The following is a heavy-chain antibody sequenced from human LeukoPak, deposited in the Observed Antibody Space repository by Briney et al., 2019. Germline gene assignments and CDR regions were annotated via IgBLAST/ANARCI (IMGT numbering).Heavy chain of an antibody. CDR2: IIPIFGTA. J-gene: IGHJ5*02. D-gene: IGHD2-2*01. CDR1: GGTFSSYA. Sequence: SVKVSCKASGGTFSSYAISWVRQAPGQGLEWMGGIIPIFGTANYAQKFQGRVTITADESTSTAYMELSSLRSEDTAVYYCAGDTVVVPAAISSWFDPWGQGTLVTVSS. CDR3: AGDTVVVPAAISSWFDP. V-gene: IGHV1-69*13.